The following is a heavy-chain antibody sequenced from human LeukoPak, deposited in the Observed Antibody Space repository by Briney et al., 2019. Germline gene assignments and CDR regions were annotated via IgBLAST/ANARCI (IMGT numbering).Heavy chain of an antibody. D-gene: IGHD2/OR15-2a*01. CDR2: IYKDGST. CDR3: ARDPGSINGMDV. J-gene: IGHJ6*02. V-gene: IGHV3-66*01. Sequence: GGSLRLSCAASGFTVSNNYMNWVRQAPGKGLEWVSVIYKDGSTYYADSVKGRFTASRDNSKNMLYVQMNSLRAEDTAVYYCARDPGSINGMDVWGQGTTVAVSS. CDR1: GFTVSNNY.